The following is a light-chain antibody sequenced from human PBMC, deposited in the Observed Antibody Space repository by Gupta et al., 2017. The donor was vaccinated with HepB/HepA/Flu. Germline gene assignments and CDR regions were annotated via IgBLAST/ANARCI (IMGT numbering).Light chain of an antibody. CDR2: AAS. J-gene: IGKJ4*01. V-gene: IGKV1-39*01. CDR1: QSISSY. Sequence: DIHMTQSPSSLSASVGDRVTITCRASQSISSYVSWYQQKPGKAPELLIYAASTLQTGVPSRCSGSGSGTDFTLTVSRLQPEDFATYYCQDTYYTPITFGRGTKVDIK. CDR3: QDTYYTPIT.